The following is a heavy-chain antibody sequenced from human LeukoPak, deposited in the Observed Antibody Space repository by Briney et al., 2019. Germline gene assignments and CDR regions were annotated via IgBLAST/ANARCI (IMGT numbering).Heavy chain of an antibody. CDR2: IYHSGST. CDR1: GGSISSGGYY. V-gene: IGHV4-30-2*01. CDR3: ARDSEYSSSSG. D-gene: IGHD6-6*01. J-gene: IGHJ4*02. Sequence: SQTLSLTCIVSGGSISSGGYYWSWIRQPPGKGLEWIGYIYHSGSTYYNPSLKSRVTISVDRSKNQFSLKLSSVTAADTAVYYCARDSEYSSSSGWGQGTLVTVSS.